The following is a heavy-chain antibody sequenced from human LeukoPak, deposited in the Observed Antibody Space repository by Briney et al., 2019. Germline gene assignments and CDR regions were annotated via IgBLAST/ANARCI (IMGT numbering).Heavy chain of an antibody. CDR3: ASLYGSLGMDV. J-gene: IGHJ6*02. CDR2: IYYSGST. D-gene: IGHD3-10*01. CDR1: GGSFSGYY. V-gene: IGHV4-59*08. Sequence: PSETLSLTCAVYGGSFSGYYWSWIRQPPGKGLEWIGYIYYSGSTNYNPSLKSRVTISVDTSKNQFSLKLSSVTAADTAVYYCASLYGSLGMDVWGQGTTVTVSS.